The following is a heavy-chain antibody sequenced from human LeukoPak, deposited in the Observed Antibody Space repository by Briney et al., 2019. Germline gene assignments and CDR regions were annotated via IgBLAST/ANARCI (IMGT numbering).Heavy chain of an antibody. Sequence: SETLSLTCTVSGGSISSNNYYWGWVRQPPGKGMESIGTMYYSGNTYYNPSLKSRVTISGDTSKSQFSLNLRSVTAADTAVYYCARIVVRGSGTYYRYYYYYMDVWGKGTTVTVSS. V-gene: IGHV4-39*01. CDR2: MYYSGNT. CDR3: ARIVVRGSGTYYRYYYYYMDV. D-gene: IGHD3-10*01. CDR1: GGSISSNNYY. J-gene: IGHJ6*03.